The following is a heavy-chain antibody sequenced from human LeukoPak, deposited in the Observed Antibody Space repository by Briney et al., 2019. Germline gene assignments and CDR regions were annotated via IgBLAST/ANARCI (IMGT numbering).Heavy chain of an antibody. CDR2: IKQDGSEK. CDR1: RFTLSSYW. J-gene: IGHJ4*02. CDR3: AKNDPDSSED. Sequence: HPGGSLRLSCAASRFTLSSYWMSWVRQAPGKGLEWVANIKQDGSEKYYVDSVKGRFTISRDNAKNSLYLQLNSPRAEDTAVYYCAKNDPDSSEDWGQGTLVTVSS. V-gene: IGHV3-7*03. D-gene: IGHD3-22*01.